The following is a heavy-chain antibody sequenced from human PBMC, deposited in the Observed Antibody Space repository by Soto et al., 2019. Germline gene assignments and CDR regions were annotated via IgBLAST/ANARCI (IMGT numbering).Heavy chain of an antibody. CDR2: ISHGGSS. CDR1: GGFINTNNW. J-gene: IGHJ6*01. Sequence: PSETLSLTCAVSGGFINTNNWWSWVRQPPGKGLEWIGEISHGGSSSYNPSLKSRVTISMDKSKSQFSLNLSSVTAADTAVYYCARPYYYYGMDVWGQGTTVTVSS. V-gene: IGHV4-4*02. CDR3: ARPYYYYGMDV.